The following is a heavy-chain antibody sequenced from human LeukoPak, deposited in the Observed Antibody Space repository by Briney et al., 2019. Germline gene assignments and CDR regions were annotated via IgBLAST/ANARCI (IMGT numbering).Heavy chain of an antibody. CDR2: INPSGGST. Sequence: ASVKVSCKASGYTFTSYYMHWVRQAPGQGLEWMGIINPSGGSTSYAQKFQGRVTMTRDMSTSTVYMELSSLRSEDTAVYYCARDSGIAARHRSYYFDYWGQGTLVTVSS. V-gene: IGHV1-46*01. D-gene: IGHD6-6*01. CDR3: ARDSGIAARHRSYYFDY. J-gene: IGHJ4*02. CDR1: GYTFTSYY.